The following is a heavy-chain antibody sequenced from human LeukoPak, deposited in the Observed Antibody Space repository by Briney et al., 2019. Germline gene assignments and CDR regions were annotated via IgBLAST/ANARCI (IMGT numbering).Heavy chain of an antibody. Sequence: SVKVSCKASGGAFSSYDASWVRQAPGQGLEWMGGIIPIFGTANYAQKFQGRVTITTDESTSTAYMELSSLRSENTAVYYCARAGCSSTSCPLAGWGQGTLVTVSS. CDR3: ARAGCSSTSCPLAG. J-gene: IGHJ4*02. V-gene: IGHV1-69*05. CDR2: IIPIFGTA. D-gene: IGHD2-2*01. CDR1: GGAFSSYD.